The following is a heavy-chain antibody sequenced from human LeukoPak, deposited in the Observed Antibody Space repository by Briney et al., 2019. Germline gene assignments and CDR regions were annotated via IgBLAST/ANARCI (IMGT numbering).Heavy chain of an antibody. D-gene: IGHD4-17*01. V-gene: IGHV4-59*08. CDR1: GGSISSYY. CDR3: ARHWGSTVTTFDAFDI. CDR2: IYYSGST. Sequence: PSETLSLTCTVSGGSISSYYWSWIRQPPGKGLEWIGYIYYSGSTNYNPSLKSRVTISVDTSKNQFSLKLSSVTAADTAVYYCARHWGSTVTTFDAFDIWGQGTMVTVSS. J-gene: IGHJ3*02.